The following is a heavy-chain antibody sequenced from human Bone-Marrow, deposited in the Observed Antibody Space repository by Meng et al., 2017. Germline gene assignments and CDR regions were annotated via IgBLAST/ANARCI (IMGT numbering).Heavy chain of an antibody. CDR3: ARSHGATYYYDSSCYYLDAFDI. D-gene: IGHD3-22*01. CDR2: IYPGDSDT. Sequence: GESLKISCKGSGYSFTSYWIGWVRQMPGKGLEWMGIIYPGDSDTRYSPSFQGQVTISADKSISTAYLQWSSLKASDTAMYYGARSHGATYYYDSSCYYLDAFDIWGQGTMVTVSS. J-gene: IGHJ3*02. V-gene: IGHV5-51*01. CDR1: GYSFTSYW.